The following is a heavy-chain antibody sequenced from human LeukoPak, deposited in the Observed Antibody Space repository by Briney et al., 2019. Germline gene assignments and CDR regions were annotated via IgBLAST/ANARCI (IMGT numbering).Heavy chain of an antibody. Sequence: SETLSLTCTVSGGSISSYYWSWIRQPPGKGLEWIGYIYYSGSTSYNPSLKSRVTISVDTSKNQFSLKLSSVTAADTAVYYCARDLRKGGYDYWGQGTLVTVSS. D-gene: IGHD6-13*01. V-gene: IGHV4-59*01. CDR2: IYYSGST. J-gene: IGHJ4*02. CDR3: ARDLRKGGYDY. CDR1: GGSISSYY.